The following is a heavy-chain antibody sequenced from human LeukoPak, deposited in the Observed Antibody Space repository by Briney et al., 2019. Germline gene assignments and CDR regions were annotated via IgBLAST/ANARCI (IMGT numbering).Heavy chain of an antibody. CDR1: GYTFTSYG. Sequence: ASVKVSCKASGYTFTSYGISWVRQAPGQGLEWMGWISAYNGNTNYAQKLQGRVTMTTDTSTSTAYMELRSLRSDDTAVYYCAGLIAAAGASDYWGQGTLVTVPS. CDR3: AGLIAAAGASDY. CDR2: ISAYNGNT. D-gene: IGHD6-13*01. V-gene: IGHV1-18*01. J-gene: IGHJ4*02.